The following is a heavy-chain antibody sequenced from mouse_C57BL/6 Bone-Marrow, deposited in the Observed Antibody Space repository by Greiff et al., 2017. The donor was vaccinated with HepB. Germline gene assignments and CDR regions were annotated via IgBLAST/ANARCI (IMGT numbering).Heavy chain of an antibody. J-gene: IGHJ3*01. CDR1: GYSFTGYF. V-gene: IGHV1-20*01. D-gene: IGHD2-3*01. Sequence: VQLQQSGPELVKPGDSVKISCKASGYSFTGYFMNWVMQSHGKSLEWIGRINPYNGDTFYNQKLKGKATLTVDKSSSTAHMELRSLTSEDSAVYYCSSYDGYPWFAYWGQGTLVTVSA. CDR3: SSYDGYPWFAY. CDR2: INPYNGDT.